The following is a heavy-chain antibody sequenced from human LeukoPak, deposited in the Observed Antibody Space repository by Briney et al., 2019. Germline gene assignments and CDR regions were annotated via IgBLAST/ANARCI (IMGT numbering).Heavy chain of an antibody. J-gene: IGHJ4*02. CDR1: GFTFSSYA. D-gene: IGHD2-2*01. Sequence: GGSLRLSYAASGFTFSSYAMTWVRQAPGKGLEWVSAISTSGDNTYYADSVRGRFTISRDNSKNTLYLQMNSLRADDTAVYYCARKVYHRFDYWGLGTLVTVSS. CDR3: ARKVYHRFDY. V-gene: IGHV3-23*01. CDR2: ISTSGDNT.